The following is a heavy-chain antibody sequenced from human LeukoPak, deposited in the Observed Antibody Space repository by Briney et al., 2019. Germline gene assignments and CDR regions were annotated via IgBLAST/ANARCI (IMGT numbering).Heavy chain of an antibody. D-gene: IGHD1-26*01. CDR3: GRVGDGRVRD. Sequence: SETLSLTCTVSGGSISSYYWSWIRQPPGEGLEWIGYIYYIGSTNYNTSLKRRVTISVDTSKNQFSRKLSSVAAADTGVYYCGRVGDGRVRDWGQGTLVTVSS. J-gene: IGHJ4*02. CDR1: GGSISSYY. CDR2: IYYIGST. V-gene: IGHV4-59*01.